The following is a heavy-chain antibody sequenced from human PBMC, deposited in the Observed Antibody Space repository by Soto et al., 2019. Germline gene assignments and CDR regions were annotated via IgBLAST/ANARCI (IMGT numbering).Heavy chain of an antibody. D-gene: IGHD5-12*01. CDR3: AKDRGYSGYDNWFDS. CDR1: GFTFSSYA. CDR2: ISGSGDYT. V-gene: IGHV3-23*01. J-gene: IGHJ5*01. Sequence: GGSLRLSCADSGFTFSSYAMSWVRQAPGQGLEWVSAISGSGDYTYYADFVKGRFTISRDNSENTLYLQMNSLRAEDTAVYYCAKDRGYSGYDNWFDSWGQGTLVTVSS.